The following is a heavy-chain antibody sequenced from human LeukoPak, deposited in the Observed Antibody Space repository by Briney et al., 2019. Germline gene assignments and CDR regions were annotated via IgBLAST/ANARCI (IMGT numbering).Heavy chain of an antibody. CDR2: INPNSGGT. Sequence: GASVKVSCKASGYTFTAYYMHWVRQAPGQGLEWMGRINPNSGGTNYAQKFQGRVTMTRDTSISTAYMELSRLRTDDTAVYYCATGSRFGEFYFDYWGQGTLVTVSS. CDR3: ATGSRFGEFYFDY. J-gene: IGHJ4*02. V-gene: IGHV1-2*06. D-gene: IGHD3-10*01. CDR1: GYTFTAYY.